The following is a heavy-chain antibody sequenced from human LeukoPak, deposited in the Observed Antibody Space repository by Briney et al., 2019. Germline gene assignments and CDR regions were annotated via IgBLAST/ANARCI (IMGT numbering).Heavy chain of an antibody. CDR1: GGSCSGCY. J-gene: IGHJ4*02. CDR3: ARALYCSGGSCYPRAWVRYYFDY. Sequence: AETLSLTCAVYGGSCSGCYWNWIRDPPGKGLEWIGEIIHSGSTNYNPYLKSRVTISVDTSKNQFSLKLSSVTAADTAVYYCARALYCSGGSCYPRAWVRYYFDYWGQGTLVTVSS. V-gene: IGHV4-34*12. D-gene: IGHD2-15*01. CDR2: IIHSGST.